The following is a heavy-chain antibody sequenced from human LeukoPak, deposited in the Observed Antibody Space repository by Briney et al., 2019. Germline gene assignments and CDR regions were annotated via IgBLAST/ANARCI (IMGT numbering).Heavy chain of an antibody. V-gene: IGHV3-49*04. D-gene: IGHD5-12*01. CDR1: GFTFGDYA. Sequence: GGSLRLSCTASGFTFGDYAMNWVRQAPGKGLEWVGFIRSKPYGGTTQYAASVKDRFTVSRDDSKSIAYLQLNSLKTEDTAVYYCTSLVATRLDNWGQGTLVTVSS. CDR2: IRSKPYGGTT. J-gene: IGHJ4*02. CDR3: TSLVATRLDN.